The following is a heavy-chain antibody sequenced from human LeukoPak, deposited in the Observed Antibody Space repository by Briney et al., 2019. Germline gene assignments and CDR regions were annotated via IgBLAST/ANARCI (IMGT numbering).Heavy chain of an antibody. D-gene: IGHD6-13*01. CDR1: GFTFA. J-gene: IGHJ5*02. CDR2: ITGYGAT. Sequence: GGSLRLSCAASGFTFAMVWVRQAPGTGLQWVSTITGYGATFYADSVRGRFTIFRDTSMNTLFLQMNSLGAEDTAVYYCAKGAAAGKVDCFDPWGQGTLVTVSS. CDR3: AKGAAAGKVDCFDP. V-gene: IGHV3-23*01.